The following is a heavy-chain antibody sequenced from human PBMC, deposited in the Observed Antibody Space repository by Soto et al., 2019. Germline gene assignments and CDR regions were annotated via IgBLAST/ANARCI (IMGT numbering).Heavy chain of an antibody. D-gene: IGHD1-20*01. V-gene: IGHV3-21*04. J-gene: IGHJ4*02. CDR1: GFVFRSYS. CDR2: ITGSGSNT. CDR3: ARYPSTITVRYFDA. Sequence: GGSLRLSCTASGFVFRSYSMTWVRQGPGKGLEWVSSITGSGSNTYYADSVRGRFTISRDNSINTLFLQADSLGVEDTAVYYCARYPSTITVRYFDAWGRGTLVTGSS.